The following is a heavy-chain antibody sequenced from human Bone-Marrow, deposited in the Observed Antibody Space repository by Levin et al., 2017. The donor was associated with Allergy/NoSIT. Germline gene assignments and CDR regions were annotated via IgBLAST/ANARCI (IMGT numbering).Heavy chain of an antibody. Sequence: GGSLRLSCVASGFTFSSYWMSWVRQAPGKGLEWVANIKQDGSEKYYVDSVKGRFTISRDNAKNSLYLQMNSLRAEDTAVYYCARLYSSSTGRALDYWGQGTLVTVSS. CDR2: IKQDGSEK. D-gene: IGHD6-6*01. CDR1: GFTFSSYW. J-gene: IGHJ4*02. CDR3: ARLYSSSTGRALDY. V-gene: IGHV3-7*01.